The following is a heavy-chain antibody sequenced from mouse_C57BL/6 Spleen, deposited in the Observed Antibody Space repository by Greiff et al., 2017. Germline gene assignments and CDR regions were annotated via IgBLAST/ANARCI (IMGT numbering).Heavy chain of an antibody. CDR3: VRQSTTVWHYAMDD. Sequence: EVMLVESGGGLVQPKGSLKLSCAASGFSFNTYAMNWVRQAPGKGLEWVARIRSKSNNYATYYADSVKDRFTISRDDSESMLYLQMNNLKTEDTAMYYCVRQSTTVWHYAMDDWGKGTSVTVSS. J-gene: IGHJ4*01. CDR1: GFSFNTYA. CDR2: IRSKSNNYAT. V-gene: IGHV10-1*01. D-gene: IGHD1-1*01.